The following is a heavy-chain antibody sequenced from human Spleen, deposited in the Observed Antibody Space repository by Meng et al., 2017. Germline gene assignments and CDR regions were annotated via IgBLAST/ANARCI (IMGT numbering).Heavy chain of an antibody. V-gene: IGHV3-11*01. CDR3: ARQMIGVAGHLFDY. CDR2: IRSSGTII. Sequence: QVQLVESGGGLVKPGGSLRLSCAASRFTFSDYYMSWIRQAPGKGLEWVSYIRSSGTIIHYADSVRGRFTISRDNAENSLYLQMNSLRAEDTAVYYCARQMIGVAGHLFDYWGLGSLVTVSS. D-gene: IGHD3-3*01. CDR1: RFTFSDYY. J-gene: IGHJ4*02.